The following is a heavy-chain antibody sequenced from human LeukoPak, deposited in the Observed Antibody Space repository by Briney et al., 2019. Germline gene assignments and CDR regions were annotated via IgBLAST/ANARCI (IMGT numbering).Heavy chain of an antibody. CDR3: ARANSLYDFWSGYYKPNWFDP. Sequence: SETLSLTCAVYGGSFSGYYWSWIRQPPGKGLEWIGEINHSGSTNYNPSLKSRLTISVDTSKNQFSLKLSSVTAADTAVYYCARANSLYDFWSGYYKPNWFDPWGQGTLVTVSS. D-gene: IGHD3-3*01. CDR1: GGSFSGYY. J-gene: IGHJ5*02. CDR2: INHSGST. V-gene: IGHV4-34*01.